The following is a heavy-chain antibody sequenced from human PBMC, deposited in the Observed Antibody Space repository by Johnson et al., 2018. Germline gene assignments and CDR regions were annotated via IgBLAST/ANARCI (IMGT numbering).Heavy chain of an antibody. Sequence: QVQLVESGGGVVQPGRSLRLSCAASGFTFSSYAMHWVRQAPGKGLEWVAVISYDGSNKYYADSVKGRFTISRDNSKNTLYLQMNSLRAEDTAGYYCASDVTTYYGGNSGIWGQGTMVTVSS. CDR3: ASDVTTYYGGNSGI. CDR2: ISYDGSNK. CDR1: GFTFSSYA. J-gene: IGHJ3*02. D-gene: IGHD4-23*01. V-gene: IGHV3-30-3*01.